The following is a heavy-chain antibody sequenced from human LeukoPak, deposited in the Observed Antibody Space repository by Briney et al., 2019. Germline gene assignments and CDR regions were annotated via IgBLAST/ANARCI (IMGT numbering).Heavy chain of an antibody. CDR1: GFTFSSYA. CDR2: ISGSGGST. J-gene: IGHJ4*02. D-gene: IGHD2-21*01. Sequence: GGSLRLSCAASGFTFSSYAMSWVRQAPGKGLEWVSPISGSGGSTYYADSVKGRFTISRDNSKNTLYLQMNSLRAEGTAVYYCAPTVFRPTYFDYWGQGTLVTVSS. CDR3: APTVFRPTYFDY. V-gene: IGHV3-23*01.